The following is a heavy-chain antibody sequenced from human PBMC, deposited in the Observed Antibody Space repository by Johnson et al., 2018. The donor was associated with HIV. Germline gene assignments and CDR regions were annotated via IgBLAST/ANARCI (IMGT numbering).Heavy chain of an antibody. J-gene: IGHJ3*02. CDR2: IYSGGST. D-gene: IGHD1-26*01. V-gene: IGHV3-53*01. CDR3: TTDGRYWIVGATRDAFDI. CDR1: GFTVSTKY. Sequence: VQLVESGGGLIQPGGSLRLSCAVSGFTVSTKYMTWVRQAPGKGLEWVSVIYSGGSTYYTDSVKGRFTISRDDSKNTLYLQMNSLKTEDTAVYYCTTDGRYWIVGATRDAFDIWGQGTMVTVSS.